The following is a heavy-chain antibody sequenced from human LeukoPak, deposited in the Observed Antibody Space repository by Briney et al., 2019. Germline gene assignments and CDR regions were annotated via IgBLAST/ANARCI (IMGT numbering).Heavy chain of an antibody. CDR1: GYTFTGYY. CDR3: ARVRGYSGYLDY. CDR2: INPNSGGT. Sequence: ASVKVSCKASGYTFTGYYMHWVRQAPGQGLEWMGWINPNSGGTNYAQKFRGRVTMTRDTSISTAYMELSRLRSDDTAVYYCARVRGYSGYLDYWGQGTLVTVSS. J-gene: IGHJ4*02. D-gene: IGHD5-12*01. V-gene: IGHV1-2*02.